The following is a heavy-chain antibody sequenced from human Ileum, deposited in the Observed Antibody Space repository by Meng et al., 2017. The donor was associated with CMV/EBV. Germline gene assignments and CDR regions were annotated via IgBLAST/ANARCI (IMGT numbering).Heavy chain of an antibody. CDR2: MNSDGSTT. Sequence: GESLKISCAASGFTFSSSWMHWVRQAPGKGLVWVSRMNSDGSTTDHADSVTGRFTIPRDNARNTLYLQMNSLRAEDTAVYYCARAGEYRFDYWGQGTLVTVSS. J-gene: IGHJ4*02. D-gene: IGHD2/OR15-2a*01. CDR1: GFTFSSSW. CDR3: ARAGEYRFDY. V-gene: IGHV3-74*01.